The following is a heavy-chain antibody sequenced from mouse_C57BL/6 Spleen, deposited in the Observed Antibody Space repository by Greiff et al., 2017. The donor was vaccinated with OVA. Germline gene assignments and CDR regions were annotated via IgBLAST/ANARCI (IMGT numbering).Heavy chain of an antibody. CDR1: GYTFTSYW. Sequence: VQLQQPGAELVRPGSSVKLSCKASGYTFTSYWMAWVKQRPGQGLEWIGNIYPSDSETHYNQKFKDKATLTVDKSSSTAYMQRSILTSEDSAVYYCARSLYGNYRYFDVWGTGTTVTVSS. D-gene: IGHD2-1*01. CDR3: ARSLYGNYRYFDV. J-gene: IGHJ1*03. V-gene: IGHV1-61*01. CDR2: IYPSDSET.